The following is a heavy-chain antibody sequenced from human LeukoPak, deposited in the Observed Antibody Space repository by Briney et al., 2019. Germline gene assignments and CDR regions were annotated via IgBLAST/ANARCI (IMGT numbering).Heavy chain of an antibody. J-gene: IGHJ3*01. CDR1: GFTYGSYG. Sequence: GGSLRLSCRGTGFTYGSYGMHWLRQAPGKGLEWVAVISYDGNYDYYGDSVRGRFSISRGNSRNTVDLEIKSLRPEDTAVYYCAKFSLMVVPAVRPDALDVWGQGTWVTVSS. D-gene: IGHD2-2*01. CDR2: ISYDGNYD. V-gene: IGHV3-30*18. CDR3: AKFSLMVVPAVRPDALDV.